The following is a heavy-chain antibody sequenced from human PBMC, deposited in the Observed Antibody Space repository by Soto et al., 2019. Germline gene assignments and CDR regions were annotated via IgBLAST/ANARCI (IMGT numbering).Heavy chain of an antibody. V-gene: IGHV1-18*01. CDR1: GYGFTTYG. CDR3: ARGRYGDY. Sequence: QVHLVQSGAEVKKPGASVKVSCKGSGYGFTTYGITWVRQAPGQGLEWMAWISAHNGNTNYAQKLQGRVTVTRDTSTSTDYMELGILRSDDTAVDYGARGRYGDYWGQGAVVTVSS. J-gene: IGHJ4*02. CDR2: ISAHNGNT. D-gene: IGHD1-1*01.